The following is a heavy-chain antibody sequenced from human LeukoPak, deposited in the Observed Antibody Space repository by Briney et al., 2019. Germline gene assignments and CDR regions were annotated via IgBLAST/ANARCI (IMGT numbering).Heavy chain of an antibody. CDR2: IFPADSDT. V-gene: IGHV5-51*01. D-gene: IGHD5-18*01. CDR1: GFSFNNYG. Sequence: GESLKISCKGSGFSFNNYGIGWVRQTPGKGLEWMGIIFPADSDTRYSPSFQGQVTISADKSISTAYVQWSSLKASDTAVYYCARMNSYGYSFYGMDLWGQGTTVIVSS. J-gene: IGHJ6*02. CDR3: ARMNSYGYSFYGMDL.